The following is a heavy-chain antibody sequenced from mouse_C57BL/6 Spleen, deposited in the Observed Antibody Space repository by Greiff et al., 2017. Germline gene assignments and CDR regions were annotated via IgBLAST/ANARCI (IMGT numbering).Heavy chain of an antibody. CDR2: IDPSDSYT. CDR1: GYTFTSYW. D-gene: IGHD1-1*01. Sequence: VQLQQPGAELVMPGASVKLSCKASGYTFTSYWMHWVKQRPGQGLEWIGEIDPSDSYTNYNQKFKGKSTLTVDKSSSTAYMQLSSLTSEDSAVYYCARRGDYGSSPFYAMDYWGQGTSVTVSS. V-gene: IGHV1-69*01. J-gene: IGHJ4*01. CDR3: ARRGDYGSSPFYAMDY.